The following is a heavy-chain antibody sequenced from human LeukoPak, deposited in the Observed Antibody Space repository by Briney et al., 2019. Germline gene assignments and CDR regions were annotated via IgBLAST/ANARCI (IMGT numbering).Heavy chain of an antibody. V-gene: IGHV4-38-2*02. D-gene: IGHD3-3*01. CDR1: GYSISSGYY. J-gene: IGHJ3*02. Sequence: SETLSLTCTVSGYSISSGYYWGWIRQPPGKGLEWIGSIYHSGSTYYNPSLKSRVTISVDRSKNQFSLKLSSVTAADTAVYYCARDRYDFWSGYYRKHDAFDIWGQGTMVTVSS. CDR2: IYHSGST. CDR3: ARDRYDFWSGYYRKHDAFDI.